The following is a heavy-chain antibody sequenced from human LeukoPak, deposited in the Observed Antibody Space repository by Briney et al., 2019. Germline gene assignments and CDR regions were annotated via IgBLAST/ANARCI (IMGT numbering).Heavy chain of an antibody. V-gene: IGHV4-39*07. CDR3: ARGVIVGATGLGFDY. CDR1: GGSISNNDYY. D-gene: IGHD1-26*01. Sequence: PSETLSLTCTVSGGSISNNDYYWGWIRQPPGKGLEWIGSIYYSGSTYYNPSLKSRVTISVDTSKNQFSLKLSSVTAADTAVYYCARGVIVGATGLGFDYWGQGTLVTVSS. J-gene: IGHJ4*02. CDR2: IYYSGST.